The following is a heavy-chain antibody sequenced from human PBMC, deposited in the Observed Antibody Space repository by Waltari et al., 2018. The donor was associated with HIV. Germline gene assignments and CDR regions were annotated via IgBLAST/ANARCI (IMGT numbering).Heavy chain of an antibody. J-gene: IGHJ4*02. CDR3: ASTYYDLLEGWYFDF. D-gene: IGHD3-3*01. CDR2: ISHSGTT. V-gene: IGHV4-38-2*02. CDR1: DYSITSGYY. Sequence: QVQLQESGPGLVKPSETLSLKCSVSDYSITSGYYWGWIRQSPGRGLEWIGSISHSGTTVYSPSLKSRITLFRNTSKNQFFLKLTSATAADTAVYYCASTYYDLLEGWYFDFWGQGRLVTVSS.